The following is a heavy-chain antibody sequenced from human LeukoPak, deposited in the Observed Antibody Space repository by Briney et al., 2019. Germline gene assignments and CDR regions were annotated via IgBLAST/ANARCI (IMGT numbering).Heavy chain of an antibody. V-gene: IGHV3-74*01. Sequence: GESLRLSCAASGFTFSSYWMHWVRQAPGKVLVWVSRINSDGSSASYADSVKGRFTISRDNAKNTLYLQMNSLRAEDTAVYYCTKDSVAMVTTSDYWGQGTLVTVSS. CDR1: GFTFSSYW. D-gene: IGHD5-18*01. J-gene: IGHJ4*02. CDR3: TKDSVAMVTTSDY. CDR2: INSDGSSA.